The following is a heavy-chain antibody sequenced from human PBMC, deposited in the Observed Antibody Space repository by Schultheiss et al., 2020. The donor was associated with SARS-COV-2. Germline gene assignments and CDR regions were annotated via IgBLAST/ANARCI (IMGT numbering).Heavy chain of an antibody. Sequence: ASVKVSCKASGYTFTSYYMHWVRQAPGQGLEWMGIINPSGGSTSYAQKFQGRVTMTRDTSTSTVYMELRSLRSDDTAVYYCAREGYCSSTSCYTRNHYYYYGMDVWGQGTTVTVSS. CDR1: GYTFTSYY. D-gene: IGHD2-2*02. V-gene: IGHV1-46*01. CDR2: INPSGGST. J-gene: IGHJ6*02. CDR3: AREGYCSSTSCYTRNHYYYYGMDV.